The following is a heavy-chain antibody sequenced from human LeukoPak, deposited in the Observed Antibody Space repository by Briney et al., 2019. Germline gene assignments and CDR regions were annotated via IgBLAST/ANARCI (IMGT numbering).Heavy chain of an antibody. CDR2: ISSSGSTI. CDR3: ARDGYCSGGSCYSGGTSPIDY. J-gene: IGHJ4*02. D-gene: IGHD2-15*01. Sequence: GGSLRLSCAASGFTFSDYYMSWIRQAPGKGLEWVSYISSSGSTIYYADSVKGRFTISGDNAKNSLYLQMNSLRAEDTAVYYCARDGYCSGGSCYSGGTSPIDYWGQGTLVTVSS. V-gene: IGHV3-11*04. CDR1: GFTFSDYY.